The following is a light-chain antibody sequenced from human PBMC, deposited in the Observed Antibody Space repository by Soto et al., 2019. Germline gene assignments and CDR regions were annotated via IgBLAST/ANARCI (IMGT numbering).Light chain of an antibody. CDR3: QQFNTSPWT. V-gene: IGKV1-5*03. J-gene: IGKJ1*01. CDR2: KAS. CDR1: QSVXIW. Sequence: EIRLTQSPSTVSASAGDRVTITCRASQSVXIWLXWYQKKPGRAPNLLXYKASILERGVPSRXSGSGSGTEFTLTISSLQPDDFATYYCQQFNTSPWTFGQGTKVDI.